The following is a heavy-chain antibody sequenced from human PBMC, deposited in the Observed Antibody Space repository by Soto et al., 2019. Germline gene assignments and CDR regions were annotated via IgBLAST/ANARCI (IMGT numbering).Heavy chain of an antibody. V-gene: IGHV4-34*12. D-gene: IGHD3-10*01. CDR2: VFHGGHT. CDR1: GGCFCAYS. J-gene: IGHJ4*02. CDR3: ARPHYQNNTCYFYFDY. Sequence: PSATLSLTCAVYGGCFCAYSWSWIRQTPGKGLEWIGAVFHGGHTNYSPSLKSRVTISVDTSKNQFSLELSSVTAADTAMSCCARPHYQNNTCYFYFDYWSQGTLVTLSS.